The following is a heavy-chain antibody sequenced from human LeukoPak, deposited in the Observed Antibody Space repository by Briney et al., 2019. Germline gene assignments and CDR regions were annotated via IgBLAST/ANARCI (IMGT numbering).Heavy chain of an antibody. Sequence: PGGSLRLSCAASGFTFSNYAMSWVRQAPGKGLEWVSAMSGGGGGTYYADSVKGRFTISRDNSKNTLYLHMNSLRAEDTAVYYCATTYYYGSGSYYWGQGTLVTVSS. V-gene: IGHV3-23*01. CDR3: ATTYYYGSGSYY. CDR2: MSGGGGGT. J-gene: IGHJ4*02. D-gene: IGHD3-10*01. CDR1: GFTFSNYA.